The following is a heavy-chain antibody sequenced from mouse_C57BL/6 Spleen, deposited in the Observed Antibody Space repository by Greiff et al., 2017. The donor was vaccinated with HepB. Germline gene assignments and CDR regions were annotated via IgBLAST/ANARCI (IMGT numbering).Heavy chain of an antibody. V-gene: IGHV1-52*01. CDR1: GYTFTSYW. CDR2: IDPSDSET. J-gene: IGHJ2*01. Sequence: QVQLQQPGAELVRPGSSVKLSCKASGYTFTSYWMHWVKQRPIQGLEWIGNIDPSDSETHYNQKFKDKATLTVDKSSSTAYMQLSSLTSEDSAVYYCAREDGYSNYVLDYWGQGTTVTVAS. CDR3: AREDGYSNYVLDY. D-gene: IGHD2-5*01.